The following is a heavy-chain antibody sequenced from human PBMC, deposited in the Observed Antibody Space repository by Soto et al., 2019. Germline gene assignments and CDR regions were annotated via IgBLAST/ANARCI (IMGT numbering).Heavy chain of an antibody. D-gene: IGHD6-6*01. CDR3: ANSSSFYYFDY. CDR2: INPNTGVT. Sequence: GASVKVSCKASGYTFTAYYMHWVRQAPGQGLEWMGWINPNTGVTNYAQKFQGRVTMTRDTSISTAYMELSSLRSDDTAVYYCANSSSFYYFDYWGQGILVTVSS. CDR1: GYTFTAYY. V-gene: IGHV1-2*02. J-gene: IGHJ4*02.